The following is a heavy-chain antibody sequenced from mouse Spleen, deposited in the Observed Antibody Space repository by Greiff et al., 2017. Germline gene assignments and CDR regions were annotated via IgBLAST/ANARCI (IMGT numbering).Heavy chain of an antibody. CDR1: GYAFSSYW. CDR2: IYPGDGDT. CDR3: ADGSTFAY. V-gene: IGHV1-80*01. J-gene: IGHJ3*01. D-gene: IGHD2-3*01. Sequence: QVQLQQSGAELVRPGSSVKISCKASGYAFSSYWMNWVKQRPGQGLEWIGQIYPGDGDTNYNGKFKGKATLTADKSSSTAYMQLSSLTSEDSAVYFCADGSTFAYWGQGTLVTVSA.